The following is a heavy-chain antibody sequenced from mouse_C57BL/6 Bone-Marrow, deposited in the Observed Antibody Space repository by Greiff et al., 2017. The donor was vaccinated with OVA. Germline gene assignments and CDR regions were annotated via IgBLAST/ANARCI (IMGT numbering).Heavy chain of an antibody. J-gene: IGHJ1*03. CDR2: IDPEDGYT. CDR1: GFNIKDYY. D-gene: IGHD1-1*01. CDR3: TTRAVGATGPYFDV. Sequence: VQLQQSGAELVMPGASVKLSCTASGFNIKDYYMHWVKQRPEQGLEWIGRIDPEDGYTEYTPKFQGKATMTADTSSNTAYLQLSSLTSEDTAVYYGTTRAVGATGPYFDVWGTGTTVTVSS. V-gene: IGHV14-1*01.